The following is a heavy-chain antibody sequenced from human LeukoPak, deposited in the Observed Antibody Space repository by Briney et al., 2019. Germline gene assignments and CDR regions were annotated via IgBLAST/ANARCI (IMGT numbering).Heavy chain of an antibody. D-gene: IGHD1-14*01. V-gene: IGHV3-7*01. CDR2: IKQDGSDK. CDR3: AREVWGPEY. Sequence: GDSLRLSCAASGFTFTKYWMTWVRQAPGKGLEWVGNIKQDGSDKNYKDSVKGRFTISRDNTKNSVYLQISSLRAEDTAVYYCAREVWGPEYWGQGTLVTVSS. CDR1: GFTFTKYW. J-gene: IGHJ4*02.